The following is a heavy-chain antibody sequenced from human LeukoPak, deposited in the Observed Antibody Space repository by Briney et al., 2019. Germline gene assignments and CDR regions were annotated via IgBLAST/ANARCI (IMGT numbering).Heavy chain of an antibody. D-gene: IGHD3-22*01. CDR3: AREYDLDDYYDSSGYPPFFDY. CDR1: GFSIADHH. V-gene: IGHV3-72*01. J-gene: IGHJ4*02. Sequence: GGSLRLSCAGAGFSIADHHMDWVRQAPGTGLEWIGRSATTKPNSCTTQYAASVRGRFTISRDDSQNSLYLHLNSLRAEDTAVYYCAREYDLDDYYDSSGYPPFFDYWGQGTLVTVSS. CDR2: SATTKPNSCTT.